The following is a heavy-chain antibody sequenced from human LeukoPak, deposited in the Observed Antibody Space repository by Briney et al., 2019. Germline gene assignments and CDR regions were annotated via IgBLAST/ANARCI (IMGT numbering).Heavy chain of an antibody. Sequence: GGSLRLSCAASGFTFSDSYMSWIRQAPGKGLECVSYIGTTIYYADSVKGRFTISRDNAKNSLFLQMNSLRAEDTAVYYCARDPRRGDGYNYDYWGQGTLVTVSS. CDR3: ARDPRRGDGYNYDY. V-gene: IGHV3-11*01. CDR2: IGTTI. D-gene: IGHD5-24*01. CDR1: GFTFSDSY. J-gene: IGHJ4*02.